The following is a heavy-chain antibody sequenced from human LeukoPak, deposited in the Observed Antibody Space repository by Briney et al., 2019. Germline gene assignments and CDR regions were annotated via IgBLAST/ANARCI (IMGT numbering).Heavy chain of an antibody. CDR1: GGTFISYA. J-gene: IGHJ3*02. CDR3: ARDADRTYYYDSSGYSIDAFDI. V-gene: IGHV1-69*13. CDR2: IIPIFGTA. Sequence: ASVTVSFKASGGTFISYAISWVRQAPGQGLEWMGGIIPIFGTANYAQKFQGRVTITADESTSTAYMELSSLRSEDTAVYYCARDADRTYYYDSSGYSIDAFDIWGQGTMVTVSS. D-gene: IGHD3-22*01.